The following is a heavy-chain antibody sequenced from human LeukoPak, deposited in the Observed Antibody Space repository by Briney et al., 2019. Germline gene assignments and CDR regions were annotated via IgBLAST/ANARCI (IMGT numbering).Heavy chain of an antibody. CDR2: INPNSGGT. D-gene: IGHD2-2*01. V-gene: IGHV1-2*02. J-gene: IGHJ3*02. Sequence: ASVKVSCKASGYTFTGYYMHWVRQAPGQGLEWTGWINPNSGGTNYAQKFQGRVTMTRDTSISTAYMELSRLRSDDTAVYYCARVVPAASVEAFDIWGQGTMVTVSS. CDR1: GYTFTGYY. CDR3: ARVVPAASVEAFDI.